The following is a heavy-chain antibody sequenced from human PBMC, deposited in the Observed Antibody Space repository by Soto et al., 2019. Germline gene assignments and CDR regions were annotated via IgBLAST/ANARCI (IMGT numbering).Heavy chain of an antibody. Sequence: QVQLVQSGAEVKKPGASVKVSCKASGYTFTNYGISWVRQAPGQGLEWMGWISAYNGNTNYAEKLQGRVTMTTDTSTSTAYLELRSLRSDGTAVYYCASYHLNSYYSCMDVWGQGTTVTVSS. J-gene: IGHJ6*02. D-gene: IGHD2-2*01. V-gene: IGHV1-18*01. CDR1: GYTFTNYG. CDR3: ASYHLNSYYSCMDV. CDR2: ISAYNGNT.